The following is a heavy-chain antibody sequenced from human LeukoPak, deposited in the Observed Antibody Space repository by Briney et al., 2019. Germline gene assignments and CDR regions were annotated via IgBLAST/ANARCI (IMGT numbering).Heavy chain of an antibody. CDR2: IGTAGDT. CDR1: GFTFSRYD. Sequence: AGGSLRLSCAASGFTFSRYDMHWVRQATGKGLEWVSAIGTAGDTYYPGSVKGRFTISRENAKNSLYLQMNSLSAEDTAVYYCARDLDSSGWFDYWGQGTLVTVSS. V-gene: IGHV3-13*01. D-gene: IGHD6-19*01. J-gene: IGHJ4*02. CDR3: ARDLDSSGWFDY.